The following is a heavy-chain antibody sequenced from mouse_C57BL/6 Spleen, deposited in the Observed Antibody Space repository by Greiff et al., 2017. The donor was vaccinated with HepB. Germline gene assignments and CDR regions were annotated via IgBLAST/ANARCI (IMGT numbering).Heavy chain of an antibody. CDR1: GYTFTSYD. Sequence: QVQLKQSGPELVKPGASVKLSCKASGYTFTSYDINWVKQRPGQGLEWIGWIYPRDGSTKYNEKFKGKATLTVDTSSSTAYMELHSLTSEDSAVYFCARKASYYINFHFDDWGQGPTLTVSS. V-gene: IGHV1-85*01. CDR2: IYPRDGST. J-gene: IGHJ2*01. D-gene: IGHD2-5*01. CDR3: ARKASYYINFHFDD.